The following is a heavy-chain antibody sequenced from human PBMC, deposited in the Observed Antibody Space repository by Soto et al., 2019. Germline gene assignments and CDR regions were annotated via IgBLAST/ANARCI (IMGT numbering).Heavy chain of an antibody. CDR3: AREITTVRGVEGGMDV. J-gene: IGHJ6*02. V-gene: IGHV3-11*05. Sequence: QVQLVESGGGLVKPGGSLRLSCAASGFAFSDYYMSWIRQAPGKGLEWVSYISSSSSYTNYADSVKGRFTISRDNAKNSLYLQMNSLRAEDTAVYYCAREITTVRGVEGGMDVWGQGTTVTVSS. CDR1: GFAFSDYY. D-gene: IGHD3-10*01. CDR2: ISSSSSYT.